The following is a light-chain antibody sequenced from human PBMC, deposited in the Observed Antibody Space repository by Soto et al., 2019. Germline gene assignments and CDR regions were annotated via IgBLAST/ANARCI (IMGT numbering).Light chain of an antibody. CDR1: QSVTSN. Sequence: EIVLTQSPGTLSLSPGEIATLSFSASQSVTSNYLAWYQQKPGQAPRLLIYDASTRATGIPARFSGSGSGTEFTLTISSLQSEDFAVYYCQQYNNWPLTFGGGTKVDIK. CDR3: QQYNNWPLT. CDR2: DAS. V-gene: IGKV3-15*01. J-gene: IGKJ4*01.